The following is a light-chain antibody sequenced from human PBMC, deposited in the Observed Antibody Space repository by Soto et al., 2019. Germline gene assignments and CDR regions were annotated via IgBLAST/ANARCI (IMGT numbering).Light chain of an antibody. CDR3: QQYGSSPLT. J-gene: IGKJ4*01. V-gene: IGKV3-20*01. CDR1: QSVSSSY. Sequence: EIVLTQSPGTLSLSPGERATLSCRASQSVSSSYLAWYQQKPGQAPRLLIYGASSRATGNPDRFSGSGSGTDFTLTISRLEPEDFAVYYCQQYGSSPLTFGGGTKVDI. CDR2: GAS.